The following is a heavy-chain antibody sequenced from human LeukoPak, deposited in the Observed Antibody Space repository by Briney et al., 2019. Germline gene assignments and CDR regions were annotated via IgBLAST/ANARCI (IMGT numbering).Heavy chain of an antibody. CDR3: ARRVMPISTVTTLYDY. D-gene: IGHD4-17*01. CDR1: GGPIISYT. V-gene: IGHV4-59*12. J-gene: IGHJ4*02. Sequence: SETLSLTCPAPGGPIISYTWTWTRQPPGKGREGIGKTYYSGSTNYNPSLKSRVTISVDTSKNQFSLKLSSVTAADTAVYYCARRVMPISTVTTLYDYWGQGMLVTVSS. CDR2: TYYSGST.